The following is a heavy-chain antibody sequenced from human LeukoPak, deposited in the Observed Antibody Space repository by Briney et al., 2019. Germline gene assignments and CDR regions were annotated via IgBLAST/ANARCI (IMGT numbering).Heavy chain of an antibody. Sequence: PSETLSLTCAVYGGSFSGYYWSWIRQPPGKGLEWIGEINHSGSTNYNPSLKSRVTISVDTSKNQFSLKLSSVTAADTAVYYCARGRRGGATPRRAFDIWGQGTMVTVSS. D-gene: IGHD1-26*01. CDR2: INHSGST. CDR3: ARGRRGGATPRRAFDI. CDR1: GGSFSGYY. J-gene: IGHJ3*02. V-gene: IGHV4-34*01.